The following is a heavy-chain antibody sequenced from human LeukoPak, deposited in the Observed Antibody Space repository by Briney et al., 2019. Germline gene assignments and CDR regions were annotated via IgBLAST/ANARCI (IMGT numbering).Heavy chain of an antibody. CDR3: ARETSRGGADY. J-gene: IGHJ4*02. D-gene: IGHD1-26*01. CDR1: GGSISSYY. V-gene: IGHV4-59*01. CDR2: IYYSGST. Sequence: SETLSLTCTVSGGSISSYYWSWIRQPPGKGLEWIAYIYYSGSTNYNPSLKSRVTISVDTSKNQFSLKLSSVTAADTAVYYCARETSRGGADYWGQGTLVTVSS.